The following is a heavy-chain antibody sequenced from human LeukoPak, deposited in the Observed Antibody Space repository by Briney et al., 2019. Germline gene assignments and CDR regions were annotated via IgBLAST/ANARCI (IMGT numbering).Heavy chain of an antibody. J-gene: IGHJ6*03. Sequence: TGGSLRLSCAASGFTFSSYGMHWVRQAPGKGLEWVAVISYDGSNKYYADSVKGRFTISRDNSKNTLYLQMNSLRAEDTAVYYCAKDGGFYYMDVWGKGTTVTVSS. CDR2: ISYDGSNK. CDR1: GFTFSSYG. V-gene: IGHV3-30*18. D-gene: IGHD3-16*01. CDR3: AKDGGFYYMDV.